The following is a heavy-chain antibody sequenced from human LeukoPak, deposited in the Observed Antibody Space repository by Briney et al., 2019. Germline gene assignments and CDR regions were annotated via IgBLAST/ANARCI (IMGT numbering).Heavy chain of an antibody. D-gene: IGHD3-10*01. J-gene: IGHJ4*02. CDR2: IYYSGST. CDR3: ARARPVRDLRYFDY. V-gene: IGHV4-59*12. Sequence: SETLSLTCTVSGGSISSYYWNWIRQPPGKGLEWIGYIYYSGSTYYNPSLKSRVTISVDTSKNQFSLKLSSVTAADTAVYYCARARPVRDLRYFDYWGQGTLVTVSS. CDR1: GGSISSYY.